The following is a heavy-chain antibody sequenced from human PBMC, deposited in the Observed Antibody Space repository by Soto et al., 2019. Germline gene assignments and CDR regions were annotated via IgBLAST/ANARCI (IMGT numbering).Heavy chain of an antibody. D-gene: IGHD2-21*02. Sequence: SETLSLTCTVSGGSISSYCWSWIRQPPGKGLEWIGEIFQSGSTSFNPSLKSRVTISVDKSKNQFSLTLSSVTAADTAVYYCARRVTTGGGFFDYWGQGTLVTVSS. J-gene: IGHJ4*02. CDR2: IFQSGST. CDR3: ARRVTTGGGFFDY. V-gene: IGHV4-59*12. CDR1: GGSISSYC.